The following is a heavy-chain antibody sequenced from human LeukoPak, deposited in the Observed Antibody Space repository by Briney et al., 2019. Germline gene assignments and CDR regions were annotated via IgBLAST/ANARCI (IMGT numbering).Heavy chain of an antibody. V-gene: IGHV1-18*01. CDR1: GYTLTSYG. CDR2: ISAYNWNT. CDR3: ARDTPLRLEDFDY. D-gene: IGHD1-1*01. J-gene: IGHJ4*02. Sequence: VSVKVSCKASGYTLTSYGISWVRQAPGQGVEGMGWISAYNWNTNYAQKLQRRVTMTTDASTSPAYLEPRSLRSDDTGVYYCARDTPLRLEDFDYWGQGTLVTLSS.